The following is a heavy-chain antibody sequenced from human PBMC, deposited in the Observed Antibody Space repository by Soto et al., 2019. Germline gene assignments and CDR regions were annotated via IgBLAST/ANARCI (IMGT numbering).Heavy chain of an antibody. D-gene: IGHD6-19*01. J-gene: IGHJ5*02. CDR1: GFTFDDYA. V-gene: IGHV3-9*01. CDR2: ISWNSGSI. CDR3: AKDHRHWLLGWFDP. Sequence: EVQLVESGGGLVQPGRSLRLSCAASGFTFDDYAMHWVRQAPGKGLEWVSGISWNSGSIGYEDSVKGRLTIYRDNAKNSLYLQMNSLRAEDTALYYCAKDHRHWLLGWFDPWGQGTLVTVSS.